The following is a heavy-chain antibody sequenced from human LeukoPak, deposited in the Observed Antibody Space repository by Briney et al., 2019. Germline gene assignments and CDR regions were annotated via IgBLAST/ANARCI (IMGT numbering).Heavy chain of an antibody. D-gene: IGHD2-2*01. Sequence: GGSLRLSCAASGFTFSSNWMHWVRQAPGKGLVWVSRINEDGSTTNYADSVKGRFTISRDNSKNTLYLQMNSLRAEDTAVYYCAKTPAKYCSSTSCKYYFDYWGQGTLVTVSS. CDR3: AKTPAKYCSSTSCKYYFDY. V-gene: IGHV3-74*01. J-gene: IGHJ4*02. CDR2: INEDGSTT. CDR1: GFTFSSNW.